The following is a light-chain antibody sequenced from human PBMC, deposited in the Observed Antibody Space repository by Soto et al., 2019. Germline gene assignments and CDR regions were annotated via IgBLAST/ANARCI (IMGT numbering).Light chain of an antibody. CDR2: EAS. CDR3: QQYNDSFPYT. Sequence: DIQMTQSPSTLSAPVGDRVTITCRASQSISRWLAWYQQKPGTVPKLLIYEASTLESGVPSRFSGSRSGTEFTLTVSSLQPDDFATYYCQQYNDSFPYTFGQGTKVDIK. J-gene: IGKJ2*01. V-gene: IGKV1-5*03. CDR1: QSISRW.